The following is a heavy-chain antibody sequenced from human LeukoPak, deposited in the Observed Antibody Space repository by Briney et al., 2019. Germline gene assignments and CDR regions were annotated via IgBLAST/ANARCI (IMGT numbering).Heavy chain of an antibody. V-gene: IGHV3-NL1*01. CDR1: EFTFSRYA. D-gene: IGHD4-23*01. Sequence: GGSLRLSCSASEFTFSRYAMHWVRQAPGKGLEYVSGISSNEDSVKGRFTISRDNSKNTLYLQMGSLRAEDTAVYYCVKGGGNSRPYFFDYWGQGTLITVSS. J-gene: IGHJ4*02. CDR3: VKGGGNSRPYFFDY. CDR2: ISSNE.